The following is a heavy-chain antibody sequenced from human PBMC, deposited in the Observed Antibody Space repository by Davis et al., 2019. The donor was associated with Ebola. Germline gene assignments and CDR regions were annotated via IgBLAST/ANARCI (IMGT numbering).Heavy chain of an antibody. V-gene: IGHV3-30*02. CDR2: RRFDGTNE. CDR1: GFTFSDYG. J-gene: IGHJ2*01. CDR3: VRDPALVVTGGGWFFGL. D-gene: IGHD2-21*02. Sequence: GESLKISCAASGFTFSDYGMHWVRQAPGKGLEWVAFRRFDGTNEYYGDSMKGRFTISRDDAKNSLYLQMNSLRADDTAVYYCVRDPALVVTGGGWFFGLWGRGTLVTVSS.